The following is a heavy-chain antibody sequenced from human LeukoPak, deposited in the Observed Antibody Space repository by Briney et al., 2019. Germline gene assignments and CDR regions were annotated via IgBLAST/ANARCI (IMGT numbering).Heavy chain of an antibody. CDR3: AKLLYGFLLSSLPDY. CDR1: GFTFSSYA. CDR2: ISGSGGST. J-gene: IGHJ4*02. D-gene: IGHD2/OR15-2a*01. V-gene: IGHV3-23*01. Sequence: RPGGSLRLSCAASGFTFSSYAMSWVRQAPGKGLEWVSAISGSGGSTYYADSVKGRFTISRDNSKNTLYQQMNSLRAEDTAVYYCAKLLYGFLLSSLPDYWGQGTLVTVSS.